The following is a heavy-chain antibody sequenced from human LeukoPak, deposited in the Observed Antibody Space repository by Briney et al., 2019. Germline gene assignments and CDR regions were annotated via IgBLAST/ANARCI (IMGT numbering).Heavy chain of an antibody. CDR3: AKGRVLWFGESPFDY. CDR2: ISGSGGST. V-gene: IGHV3-23*01. J-gene: IGHJ4*02. CDR1: GFTFSSYA. D-gene: IGHD3-10*01. Sequence: GGSLRLSCAASGFTFSSYAMSWVRQAPGKGLEWVSAISGSGGSTYYADSVKGRFTISRDNSKNTLYLQMSSLRAEDTAVYYCAKGRVLWFGESPFDYWGQGTLVTVSS.